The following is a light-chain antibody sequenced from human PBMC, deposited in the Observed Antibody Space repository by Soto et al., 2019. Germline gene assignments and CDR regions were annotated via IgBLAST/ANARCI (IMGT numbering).Light chain of an antibody. CDR3: LHDALFPYS. J-gene: IGKJ2*03. V-gene: IGKV1-6*01. Sequence: AIQMTQSPSSLSASVGDTVTFTCRASQAIRNDLGWFQQRPGKPPKLLIYGISILQTGVPSRFSGSGSGTGFTLTISGLQPEDFATYYCLHDALFPYSFGQGTRLEI. CDR2: GIS. CDR1: QAIRND.